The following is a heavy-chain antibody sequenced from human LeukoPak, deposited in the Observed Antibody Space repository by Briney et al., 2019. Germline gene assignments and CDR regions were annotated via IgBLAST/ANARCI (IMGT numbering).Heavy chain of an antibody. Sequence: SETLSLTCTVSGGSISSSSYYWGWIRQPPGKGLEWIGTIYYSGNTYYNPSLKTRLTISVDTSKNQFSLKLSSVTAADTAFYYCARGHDYYYSGRQSWFDPWGQGTLVTVSS. D-gene: IGHD3-10*01. J-gene: IGHJ5*02. CDR1: GGSISSSSYY. CDR3: ARGHDYYYSGRQSWFDP. V-gene: IGHV4-39*07. CDR2: IYYSGNT.